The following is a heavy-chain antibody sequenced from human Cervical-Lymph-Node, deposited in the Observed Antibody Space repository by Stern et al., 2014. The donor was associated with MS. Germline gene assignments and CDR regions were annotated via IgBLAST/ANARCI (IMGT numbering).Heavy chain of an antibody. V-gene: IGHV3-11*01. Sequence: QLVESGGDLVKPGGSLRLSCAASGFNFSAYYMNWIRQAPGKGLEWLSYISSNGSTIYYADSVKGRFIISRDNAKQSLYLQMNSLRAEDTAVYYCARGLPSFWGQGTLVTVSP. D-gene: IGHD1-26*01. CDR3: ARGLPSF. CDR1: GFNFSAYY. J-gene: IGHJ4*02. CDR2: ISSNGSTI.